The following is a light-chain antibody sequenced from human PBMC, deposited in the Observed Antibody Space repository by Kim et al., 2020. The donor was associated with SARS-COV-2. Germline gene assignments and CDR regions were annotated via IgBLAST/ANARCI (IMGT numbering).Light chain of an antibody. CDR2: GAS. V-gene: IGKV3-15*01. Sequence: EILMTQSPATLSVSPGERATLSCRATQSISTNLAWYQQKPGQAPRLLMSGASSRSTSVPARFSGSGSGTEFTLTITSLQSEDSAVYYCQQYHDWPRTFGQGTKVDIK. CDR3: QQYHDWPRT. CDR1: QSISTN. J-gene: IGKJ1*01.